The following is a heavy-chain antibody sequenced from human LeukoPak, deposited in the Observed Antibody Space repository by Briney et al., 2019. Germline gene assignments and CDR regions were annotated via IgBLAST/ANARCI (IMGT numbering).Heavy chain of an antibody. CDR2: IYSGGST. V-gene: IGHV3-66*01. CDR1: GITLSNYG. J-gene: IGHJ6*02. Sequence: GGSLRLSCAVSGITLSNYGMSWVRQAPGKGLEWVSLIYSGGSTYYADSVKGRFTISRDNSKDTLYLQMNSLRAEDTAVYYCASRDKGYYYGMDVWGQGTTVTVSS. D-gene: IGHD5-24*01. CDR3: ASRDKGYYYGMDV.